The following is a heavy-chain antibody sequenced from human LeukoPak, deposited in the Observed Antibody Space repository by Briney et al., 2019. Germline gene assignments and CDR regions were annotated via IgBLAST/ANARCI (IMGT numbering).Heavy chain of an antibody. CDR3: AREDQGDGPICGDFEF. CDR1: GGTFGNYA. CDR2: IIPNVDIR. Sequence: SVKVSCKASGGTFGNYAVSWVRQAPGQGLEWMGRIIPNVDIRNYEQKFQGRVTITADESTSTVYLELTTLRPDDTAVYYCAREDQGDGPICGDFEFWGQGTLVTVSS. J-gene: IGHJ4*02. D-gene: IGHD3-16*01. V-gene: IGHV1-69*04.